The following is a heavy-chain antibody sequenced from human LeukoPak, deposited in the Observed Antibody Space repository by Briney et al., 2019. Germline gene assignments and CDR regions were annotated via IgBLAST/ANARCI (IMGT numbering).Heavy chain of an antibody. Sequence: PSETLSLTCTVSGGSISYYYWSWIRQPAGKGLEWIGRIYTSGSTNYNPSLKSRVTISVDTSKNQFSLKLSSVTAADTAVYYCARDLEIWSGYYFDYWGQGTPVTVSS. D-gene: IGHD3-3*01. J-gene: IGHJ4*02. CDR3: ARDLEIWSGYYFDY. CDR2: IYTSGST. V-gene: IGHV4-4*07. CDR1: GGSISYYY.